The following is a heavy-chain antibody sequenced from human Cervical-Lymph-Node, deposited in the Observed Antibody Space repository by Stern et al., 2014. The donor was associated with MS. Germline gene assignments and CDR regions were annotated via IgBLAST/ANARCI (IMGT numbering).Heavy chain of an antibody. CDR2: IYLDGAN. CDR3: IHTSPRVPGIDY. CDR1: GFSLTTSGVG. V-gene: IGHV2-5*02. Sequence: QVTLKESGPTLVKPTQTLTLKCIFSGFSLTTSGVGVGWIRQPPGNALEWLGFIYLDGANRFSPFLRRRITIHQDSPNNPCAPTMTNMDPVDTATYYCIHTSPRVPGIDYGGQGTLVTVSS. D-gene: IGHD6-13*01. J-gene: IGHJ4*02.